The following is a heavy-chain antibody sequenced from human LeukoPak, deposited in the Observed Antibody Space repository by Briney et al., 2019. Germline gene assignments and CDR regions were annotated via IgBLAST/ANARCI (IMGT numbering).Heavy chain of an antibody. D-gene: IGHD1-7*01. V-gene: IGHV4-4*02. CDR2: INHSGST. Sequence: PSETLSLTCTVSGGSIKSGNWWTWIRQPPGKGLEWIGEINHSGSTNYNPSLKSRVTISVDTSKNQFSLKLSSVTAADTAVYYCARGVELPYYYYYYMDVWGKGTTVTVSS. J-gene: IGHJ6*03. CDR1: GGSIKSGNW. CDR3: ARGVELPYYYYYYMDV.